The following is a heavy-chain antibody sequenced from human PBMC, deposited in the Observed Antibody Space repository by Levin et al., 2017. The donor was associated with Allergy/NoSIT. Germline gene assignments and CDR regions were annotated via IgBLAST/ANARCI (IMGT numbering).Heavy chain of an antibody. CDR1: GYTFTSYD. CDR2: MNPNSGNT. D-gene: IGHD3-3*01. J-gene: IGHJ6*02. CDR3: ARKKAAPRITIFGVVPSSTTYYGMDV. Sequence: GASVKVSCKASGYTFTSYDINWVRQATGQGLEWMGWMNPNSGNTGYAQKFQGRVTMTRNTSISTAYMELSSLRSEDTAVYYCARKKAAPRITIFGVVPSSTTYYGMDVWGQGTTVTVSS. V-gene: IGHV1-8*01.